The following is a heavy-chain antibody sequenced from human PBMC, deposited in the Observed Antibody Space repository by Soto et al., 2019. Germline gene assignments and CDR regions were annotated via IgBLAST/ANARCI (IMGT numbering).Heavy chain of an antibody. V-gene: IGHV4-34*01. Sequence: QVQLQQWGAGPLRPLETLSLTCGVSGGSFSGYYWAWIRQSPGKGLEWIGEINDRGSIHYNPSLKSRVSMSVDTSKNHYSLNLRSVTAADTAVYYGAAESHDILAWPPWGWYFDLWGRGTLVTVSS. CDR1: GGSFSGYY. D-gene: IGHD3-9*01. CDR3: AAESHDILAWPPWGWYFDL. J-gene: IGHJ2*01. CDR2: INDRGSI.